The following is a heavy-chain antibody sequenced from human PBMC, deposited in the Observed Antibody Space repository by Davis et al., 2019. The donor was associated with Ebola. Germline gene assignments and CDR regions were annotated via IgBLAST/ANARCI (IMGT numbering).Heavy chain of an antibody. CDR3: AGRGSDRYFDL. J-gene: IGHJ2*01. CDR2: IDPSDSYT. CDR1: GYTFTNYW. Sequence: GESLKIFCKGSGYTFTNYWISWVRQMPGKGLEWMGRIDPSDSYTNYSPSFQGHVTISVDKSISTAYVQWRSLKASDTAMYYCAGRGSDRYFDLWGRGTLVTVSS. D-gene: IGHD6-25*01. V-gene: IGHV5-10-1*01.